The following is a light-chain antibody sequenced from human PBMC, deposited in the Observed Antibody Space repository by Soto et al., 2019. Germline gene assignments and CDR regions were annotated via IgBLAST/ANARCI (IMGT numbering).Light chain of an antibody. Sequence: EIVLTQSPATLSLSPGERATLSCRASQSVSRYLAWYQKKPGQAPRLLIYDASNRATGIPARFSGSGSGTDFTLTISSLEPEDFAVYYCQQRSKWPPYTFGQGTNLEIK. J-gene: IGKJ2*01. V-gene: IGKV3-11*01. CDR2: DAS. CDR3: QQRSKWPPYT. CDR1: QSVSRY.